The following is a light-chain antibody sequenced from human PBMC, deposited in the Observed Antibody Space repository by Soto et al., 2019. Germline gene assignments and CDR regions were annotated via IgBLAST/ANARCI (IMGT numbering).Light chain of an antibody. CDR3: QQGSSTPYS. CDR1: QNISNY. J-gene: IGKJ2*03. V-gene: IGKV1-39*01. Sequence: DIQMTQSPSSLSASVGDRVTITCRASQNISNYLNRYQQTPGKAHKLLIYAAYSLQGGVPSRFSGSGSVTDFTLTIRGLQPADFATYYCQQGSSTPYSFGQGTKLEIK. CDR2: AAY.